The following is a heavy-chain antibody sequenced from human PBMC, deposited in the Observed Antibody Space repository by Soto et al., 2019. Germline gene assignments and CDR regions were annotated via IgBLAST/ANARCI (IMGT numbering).Heavy chain of an antibody. D-gene: IGHD3-3*01. CDR2: IYHSGST. J-gene: IGHJ5*02. CDR3: ARARYYDFWSGYYNRWFDP. V-gene: IGHV4-4*02. Sequence: PSETLSLTCAVSGGSISSSNWWSWVRQPPGKGLEWIGEIYHSGSTNYNPSLKSRVTISVDKSKNQFSQKLSSVTAADTAVYYCARARYYDFWSGYYNRWFDPWGQGTLVTVSS. CDR1: GGSISSSNW.